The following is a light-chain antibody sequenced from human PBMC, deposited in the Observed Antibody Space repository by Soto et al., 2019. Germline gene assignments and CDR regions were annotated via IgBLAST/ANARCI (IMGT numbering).Light chain of an antibody. CDR3: NSYTSKSTGV. Sequence: QSVLTQPPSASGSPGQSVTISCTGTSSDVGAYKYVSWYQQYPGKAPKLMIYEVTKRPSGVPDRFSGSKSGNTASLTVSGLQAEDEADYYCNSYTSKSTGVFGTGTKLTVL. V-gene: IGLV2-8*01. CDR1: SSDVGAYKY. CDR2: EVT. J-gene: IGLJ1*01.